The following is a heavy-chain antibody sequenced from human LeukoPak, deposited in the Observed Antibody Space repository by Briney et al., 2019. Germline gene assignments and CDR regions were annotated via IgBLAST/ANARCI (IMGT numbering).Heavy chain of an antibody. Sequence: SQTLSLTCTVSGGSISSGGYYWSWIRQPPGKGLEWIGYIYHSGSTYYNPSLKSRVTISVDRSKNQFSLKLSSVTAADTAVYYCARGIVSSWYFNFDYWGQGTLVTVSS. CDR3: ARGIVSSWYFNFDY. D-gene: IGHD6-13*01. J-gene: IGHJ4*02. CDR1: GGSISSGGYY. CDR2: IYHSGST. V-gene: IGHV4-30-2*01.